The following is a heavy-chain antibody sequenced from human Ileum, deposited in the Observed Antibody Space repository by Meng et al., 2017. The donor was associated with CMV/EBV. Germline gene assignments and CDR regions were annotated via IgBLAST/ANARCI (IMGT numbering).Heavy chain of an antibody. CDR2: FSGTGAST. CDR1: FSLYA. Sequence: FSLYAIGWVRQAPGKGLEWVSVFSGTGASTYYADSVGGRFTISRDSSKNTLYLQMNSLRAEDSAIYYCAKAPVPAAASTSSSRFDSWCQGTLVTVSS. CDR3: AKAPVPAAASTSSSRFDS. V-gene: IGHV3-23*01. D-gene: IGHD6-13*01. J-gene: IGHJ4*02.